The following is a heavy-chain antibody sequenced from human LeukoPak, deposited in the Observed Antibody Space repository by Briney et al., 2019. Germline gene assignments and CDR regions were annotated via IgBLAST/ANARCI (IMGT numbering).Heavy chain of an antibody. V-gene: IGHV4-61*02. CDR2: IYTSGST. J-gene: IGHJ4*02. CDR1: GGSISSGSYY. Sequence: SETLSLTCTVSGGSISSGSYYWSWIRQPAGKGLEWIGRIYTSGSTNYNPSLKSRVTISVDTSKNQFSLKLSSVTAADTAVYYCARDERRGSSWSPLFDYWGQGTLVTVSS. D-gene: IGHD6-13*01. CDR3: ARDERRGSSWSPLFDY.